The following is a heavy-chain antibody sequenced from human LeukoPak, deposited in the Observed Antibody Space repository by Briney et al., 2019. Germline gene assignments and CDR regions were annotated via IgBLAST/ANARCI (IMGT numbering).Heavy chain of an antibody. D-gene: IGHD2-2*01. CDR2: INPNSGGT. CDR1: GYTLFCYY. Sequence: ASVKVSCKGSGYTLFCYYIHWVRQAPGQRLEWMGWINPNSGGTNYAQKFQGRVTMTRDTSISTAYMELSRLRSDDTAVYYCARDGGWYQLLHSFDRWGQGTLVTVSS. J-gene: IGHJ5*02. V-gene: IGHV1-2*02. CDR3: ARDGGWYQLLHSFDR.